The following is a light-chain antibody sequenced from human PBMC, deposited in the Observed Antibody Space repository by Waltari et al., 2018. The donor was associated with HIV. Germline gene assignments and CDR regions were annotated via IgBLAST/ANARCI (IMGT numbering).Light chain of an antibody. CDR2: EDN. V-gene: IGLV6-57*03. CDR1: SGSIASTY. Sequence: NFMLTQPHSVSESPGKTVTISCTRSSGSIASTYVQWYQQRPGSAPTTMIYEDNQRPPGVPDRFSGSIDSSSNSASLTISGLKTEDEGDYYCQSYDSRNHVVFGGGTKLTVL. CDR3: QSYDSRNHVV. J-gene: IGLJ2*01.